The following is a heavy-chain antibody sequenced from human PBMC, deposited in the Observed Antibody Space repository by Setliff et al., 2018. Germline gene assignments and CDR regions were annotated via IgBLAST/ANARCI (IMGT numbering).Heavy chain of an antibody. CDR2: INAGNGNT. CDR3: ARAVHPYSGSYPGRQTAFDI. D-gene: IGHD1-26*01. Sequence: ASVKVSCKASGYTFTGYYMHWVRQAPGQGLEWMGWINAGNGNTKYSQKFQGRVTITRDTSASTAYMELSSLRSEDTAVYYCARAVHPYSGSYPGRQTAFDIWGQGTMVTVSS. V-gene: IGHV1-3*01. J-gene: IGHJ3*02. CDR1: GYTFTGYY.